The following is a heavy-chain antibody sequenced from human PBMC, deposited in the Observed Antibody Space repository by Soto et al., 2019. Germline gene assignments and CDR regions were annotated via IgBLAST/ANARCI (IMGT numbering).Heavy chain of an antibody. Sequence: ASVKVSCKASGYTFTSYGISWVRQAPGQGLEWMGWISAYNGNTNYAQKLQGRVTMTTDTSTSTAYMELRSLRSDDTAVYYCARTSSSSPPYGMDVWGQGTTVTVSS. CDR3: ARTSSSSPPYGMDV. CDR2: ISAYNGNT. J-gene: IGHJ6*02. D-gene: IGHD6-6*01. V-gene: IGHV1-18*01. CDR1: GYTFTSYG.